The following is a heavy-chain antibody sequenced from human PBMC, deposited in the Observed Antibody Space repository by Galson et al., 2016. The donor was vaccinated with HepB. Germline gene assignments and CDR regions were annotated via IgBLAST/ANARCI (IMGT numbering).Heavy chain of an antibody. D-gene: IGHD6-13*01. V-gene: IGHV3-20*04. Sequence: SLRLSCAASGFTFDDYGMSWARQTPGKGLEWVSGINWNGGSTGYADSVKGRFTISRDNAKNSLYLQMNSLRAEDTALYYCARAPYLYLAAAAYYFDYWGQGTLVTVSS. J-gene: IGHJ4*02. CDR3: ARAPYLYLAAAAYYFDY. CDR1: GFTFDDYG. CDR2: INWNGGST.